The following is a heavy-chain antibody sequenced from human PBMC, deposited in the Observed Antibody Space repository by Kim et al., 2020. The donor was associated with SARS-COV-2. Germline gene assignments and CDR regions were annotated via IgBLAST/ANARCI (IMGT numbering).Heavy chain of an antibody. CDR1: GYRFTSYA. CDR3: ARHLGQWLVGHNWFDP. Sequence: ASVKVSCKASGYRFTSYAMNWVRQAPGQGLEWMGWINTNTGNPTYAQGFTGRFVFSLDTSVSTAYLQISSLKAEDTAVYYCARHLGQWLVGHNWFDPWGQGTLVTVSS. CDR2: INTNTGNP. J-gene: IGHJ5*02. V-gene: IGHV7-4-1*02. D-gene: IGHD6-19*01.